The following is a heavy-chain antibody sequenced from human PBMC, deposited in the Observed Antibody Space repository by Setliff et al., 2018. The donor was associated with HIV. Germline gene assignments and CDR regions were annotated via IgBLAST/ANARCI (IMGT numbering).Heavy chain of an antibody. Sequence: SETLSLTCTVSGYSSAGNLAWAWIRQHPKKGLEWIGSIWHAGNTLYNPSLKSRVSISLDTSMEEFGLQLSSVTAADTAVYFCARAVNLTFDIWSLGTMVTVSS. V-gene: IGHV4-38-2*02. CDR2: IWHAGNT. J-gene: IGHJ3*02. CDR3: ARAVNLTFDI. CDR1: GYSSAGNLA.